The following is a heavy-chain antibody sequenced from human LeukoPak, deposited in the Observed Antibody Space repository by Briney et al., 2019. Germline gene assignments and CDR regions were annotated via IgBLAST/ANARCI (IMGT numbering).Heavy chain of an antibody. CDR1: GGSVSSYY. J-gene: IGHJ4*02. D-gene: IGHD1-26*01. Sequence: PSETLSLTCTVPGGSVSSYYLNWIRQPPGKGLEWIGNIYYSGGTNYNPSLKTRVTISLDTSKNQFSLKLSSVTAADTAVYYCARDWELGYWGQGTLVTVSS. V-gene: IGHV4-59*02. CDR3: ARDWELGY. CDR2: IYYSGGT.